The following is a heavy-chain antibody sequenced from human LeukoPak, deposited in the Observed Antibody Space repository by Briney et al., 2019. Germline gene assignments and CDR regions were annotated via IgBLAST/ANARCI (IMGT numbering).Heavy chain of an antibody. CDR1: GYTFTGYY. V-gene: IGHV1-2*02. D-gene: IGHD2-15*01. Sequence: ASVKVSCKASGYTFTGYYMHWVRQAPGQGLEWMGWINPNSGGTNYAQKFQGRVTMTRDTSISTAYMELSRLRSDDTAVYYCAREFRRVVVVAATRGQVDYWGQETLVTVSS. CDR3: AREFRRVVVVAATRGQVDY. CDR2: INPNSGGT. J-gene: IGHJ4*02.